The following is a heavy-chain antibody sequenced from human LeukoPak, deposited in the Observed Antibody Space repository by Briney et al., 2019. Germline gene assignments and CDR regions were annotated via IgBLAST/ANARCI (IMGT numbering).Heavy chain of an antibody. CDR1: TSR. CDR3: ARDLWNFYDSSGYYRDFDS. J-gene: IGHJ5*01. D-gene: IGHD3-22*01. V-gene: IGHV1-18*01. CDR2: IGTYEGDT. Sequence: ASVKVSCKATSRISWVRQAPGQGLEWMGWIGTYEGDTYYAQKFQGRVTVTTDTSTSTVYMELRNLRSDGTAVYYCARDLWNFYDSSGYYRDFDSWGQGTLVTVSS.